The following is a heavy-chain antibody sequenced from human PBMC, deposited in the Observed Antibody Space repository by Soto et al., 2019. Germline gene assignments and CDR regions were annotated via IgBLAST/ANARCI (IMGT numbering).Heavy chain of an antibody. Sequence: QLGGSLRLSCAASGITLSSYAMSWVRQAPGKGPEWVSGISASGGSTSYADSVKGRFTISRDNSKNTLYLQMNSLRADDTAVYHCAKGQNSGTYRFYFDYWGQGALVTVSS. J-gene: IGHJ4*02. CDR2: ISASGGST. CDR3: AKGQNSGTYRFYFDY. CDR1: GITLSSYA. V-gene: IGHV3-23*01. D-gene: IGHD1-26*01.